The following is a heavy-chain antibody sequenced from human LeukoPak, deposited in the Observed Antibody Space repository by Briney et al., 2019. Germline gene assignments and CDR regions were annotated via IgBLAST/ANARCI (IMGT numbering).Heavy chain of an antibody. CDR2: INHSGST. CDR1: GGSFSGYY. D-gene: IGHD2-2*02. J-gene: IGHJ4*02. V-gene: IGHV4-34*01. CDR3: ARRGKPYCSSTSCYTGSFFY. Sequence: KTSETLSLTCAVYGGSFSGYYWSWIRQPPRKGLEWIGVINHSGSTNYNPSLKSRVTISVDTSKNQFSLKLSSVTAADTAVYYCARRGKPYCSSTSCYTGSFFYWGQGTLVTVSS.